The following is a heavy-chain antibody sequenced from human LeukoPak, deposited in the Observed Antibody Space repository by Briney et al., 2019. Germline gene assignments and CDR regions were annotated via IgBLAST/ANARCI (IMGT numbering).Heavy chain of an antibody. CDR1: EFSIRLNY. D-gene: IGHD2-2*01. J-gene: IGHJ3*01. CDR2: VYSGGDK. CDR3: ARAWDFVVGAFDL. V-gene: IGHV3-53*01. Sequence: PGGSLRLSCAASEFSIRLNYMTWVRQAPGKGLEWVSIVYSGGDKYYADSVKGRFTISRDDSKNTLYLQVRCLRGEDTAIYDCARAWDFVVGAFDLWGQGTMVTVSS.